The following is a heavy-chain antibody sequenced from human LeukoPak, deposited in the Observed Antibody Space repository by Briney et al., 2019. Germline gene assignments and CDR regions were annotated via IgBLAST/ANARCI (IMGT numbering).Heavy chain of an antibody. CDR1: GYTFTSYY. V-gene: IGHV1-46*01. J-gene: IGHJ4*02. CDR3: ARGGRSGYYPPGVDY. CDR2: INPSGGST. Sequence: GASVKVSCKASGYTFTSYYMHWVRRAPGQGLEWMGIINPSGGSTSYAQKFQGRVTMNRDMSTSTVYMELSSLRSEDTAVYYCARGGRSGYYPPGVDYWGQGTLVTVSS. D-gene: IGHD3-3*01.